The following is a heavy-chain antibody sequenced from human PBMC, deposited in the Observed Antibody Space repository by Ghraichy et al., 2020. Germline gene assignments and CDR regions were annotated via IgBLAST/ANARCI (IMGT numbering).Heavy chain of an antibody. V-gene: IGHV6-1*01. CDR2: TYYRSKWYN. J-gene: IGHJ4*02. CDR3: ARESRENIWSGYYSVFDY. D-gene: IGHD3-3*01. CDR1: GDSVSSNSAA. Sequence: SQTLSLTCAISGDSVSSNSAAWNWIRQSPSRGLEWLGRTYYRSKWYNDYAVSVKSRITINPDTSKNQFSLQLNSVTPEDTAVYYCARESRENIWSGYYSVFDYWGQGTLVTVSS.